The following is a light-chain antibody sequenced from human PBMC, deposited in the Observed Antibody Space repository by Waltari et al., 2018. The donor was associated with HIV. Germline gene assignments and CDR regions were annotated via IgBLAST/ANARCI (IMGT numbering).Light chain of an antibody. J-gene: IGLJ2*01. CDR2: GNT. CDR3: QSYDRSLIEV. CDR1: SPNIGAGYD. V-gene: IGLV1-40*01. Sequence: QSVLTQPPSVSGTPGQPVTISCTGSSPNIGAGYDVHWYQQFPGTAPKLLIYGNTNRPSGVPGRFSASRSGNSASLAIAGLQAEDEAHYHCQSYDRSLIEVFGGGTKLTVL.